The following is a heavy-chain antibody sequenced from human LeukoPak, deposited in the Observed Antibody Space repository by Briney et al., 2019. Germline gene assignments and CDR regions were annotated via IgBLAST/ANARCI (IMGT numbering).Heavy chain of an antibody. CDR2: INPNSGGT. CDR1: GYTFTGYN. D-gene: IGHD4-23*01. Sequence: ASVKLSCKASGYTFTGYNIHWVRQAPGQGLGWMGWINPNSGGTNYAQTFKGRVTMTRDTSISTAYIELSRLRSEDTAVYYWPRGGIRGFTGVDYWGQGTLVTVSS. CDR3: PRGGIRGFTGVDY. J-gene: IGHJ4*02. V-gene: IGHV1-2*02.